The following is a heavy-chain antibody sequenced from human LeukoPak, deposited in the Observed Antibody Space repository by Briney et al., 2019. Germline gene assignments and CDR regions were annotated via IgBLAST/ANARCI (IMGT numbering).Heavy chain of an antibody. CDR2: MYRDGTT. J-gene: IGHJ4*02. CDR3: ASGSGVYMFFDC. CDR1: GFTVSANY. D-gene: IGHD3-10*01. V-gene: IGHV3-53*01. Sequence: GGSLRLSCAASGFTVSANYMSWVRQAPGKGPEWVSVMYRDGTTYYTESVKGRFTLSRDYSRSTLYLQMNSLRAEDTAVYYCASGSGVYMFFDCWGQGTLVTVSS.